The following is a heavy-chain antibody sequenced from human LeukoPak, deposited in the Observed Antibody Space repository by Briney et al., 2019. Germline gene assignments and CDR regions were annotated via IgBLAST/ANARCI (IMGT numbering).Heavy chain of an antibody. D-gene: IGHD3-10*01. CDR1: GYTFTGYY. CDR2: INPNSGGT. Sequence: GASVTVSCKASGYTFTGYYMEWVRQAPGQGLGWMGWINPNSGGTKYEQKFQGRVTMTRDTSISTAYMELSRPRFDDTAMYYCARGGKLMISMVRGVLASRDGLDIWGRGTMVTVSS. J-gene: IGHJ3*02. V-gene: IGHV1-2*02. CDR3: ARGGKLMISMVRGVLASRDGLDI.